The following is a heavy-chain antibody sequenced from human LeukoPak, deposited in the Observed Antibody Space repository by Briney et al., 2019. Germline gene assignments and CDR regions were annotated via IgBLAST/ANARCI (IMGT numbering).Heavy chain of an antibody. CDR3: ARALPMGWLRYINPDYYFDY. D-gene: IGHD5-12*01. V-gene: IGHV4-59*01. Sequence: SETLSLTCTVYGGSISSYYWSWIRQPPGKGLEWIGYIYNSGSTNYNPSLKSRVTISVDTSKHQFSLRLSSVTAADTAVYYCARALPMGWLRYINPDYYFDYWGQGTLVTVSS. J-gene: IGHJ4*02. CDR1: GGSISSYY. CDR2: IYNSGST.